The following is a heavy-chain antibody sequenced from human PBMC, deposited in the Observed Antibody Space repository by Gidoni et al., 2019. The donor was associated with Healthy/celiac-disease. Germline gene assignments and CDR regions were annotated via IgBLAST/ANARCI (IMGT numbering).Heavy chain of an antibody. CDR1: GFTFSSYA. V-gene: IGHV3-23*01. Sequence: EVQLLESGGGLVQPGGSLRLSCAASGFTFSSYAMVWVLQAPGKGLEWVSAISGSGGSTYYADSVKVRFTIARDNSKNTLYLQMNSLRAEDTAVYYCAKDQWLVLSSLGVWGQGTLVTVSS. CDR2: ISGSGGST. J-gene: IGHJ4*02. D-gene: IGHD6-19*01. CDR3: AKDQWLVLSSLGV.